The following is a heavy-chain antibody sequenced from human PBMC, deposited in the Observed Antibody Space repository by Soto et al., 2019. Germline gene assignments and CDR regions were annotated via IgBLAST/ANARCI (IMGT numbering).Heavy chain of an antibody. J-gene: IGHJ6*02. CDR2: IWYDGSNK. CDR3: ARAIPPRNDYYGSGSYYIPYYYYGMDV. V-gene: IGHV3-33*01. Sequence: LSLSCAASGFTFSSYGMHWVRQAPGKGLEWVAVIWYDGSNKYYADSVKGRFTISRDNSKNTLYLQMNSLRAEDTSVYYCARAIPPRNDYYGSGSYYIPYYYYGMDVWGQGTTGTVS. CDR1: GFTFSSYG. D-gene: IGHD3-10*01.